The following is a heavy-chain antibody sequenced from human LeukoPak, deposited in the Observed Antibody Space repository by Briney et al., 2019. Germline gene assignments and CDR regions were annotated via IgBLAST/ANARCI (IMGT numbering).Heavy chain of an antibody. V-gene: IGHV4-34*01. CDR2: INHSGST. CDR1: GGFFSGYY. J-gene: IGHJ6*02. Sequence: SETLSLTCAVYGGFFSGYYWSWIRQPPGKGLEWIGEINHSGSTNYNPSLKSRVTISVDTSKNQFSLKLSSVTAADTAVYYCAIQRGYYYGMDVWGQGTTVTVSS. CDR3: AIQRGYYYGMDV.